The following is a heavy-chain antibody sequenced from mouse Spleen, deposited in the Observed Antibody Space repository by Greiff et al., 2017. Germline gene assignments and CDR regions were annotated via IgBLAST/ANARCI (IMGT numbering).Heavy chain of an antibody. CDR1: GFTFSSYA. V-gene: IGHV5-9-1*01. Sequence: DVMLVESGGGLVKPGGSLKLSCAASGFTFSSYAMSWVRQTPEKRLEWVATISSGGSYTYYPDSVKGRFTISRDNAKNTLYLQMSSLRSEDTAMYYCARRGETTGGNFDYWGQGTTLTVSS. J-gene: IGHJ2*01. CDR2: ISSGGSYT. CDR3: ARRGETTGGNFDY. D-gene: IGHD1-1*01.